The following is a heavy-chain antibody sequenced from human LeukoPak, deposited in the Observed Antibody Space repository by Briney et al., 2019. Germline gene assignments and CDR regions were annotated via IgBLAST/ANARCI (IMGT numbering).Heavy chain of an antibody. J-gene: IGHJ4*02. CDR3: AKYVGSSSFYFDY. CDR1: GFTFSSYA. V-gene: IGHV3-23*01. CDR2: ISGSGGNT. D-gene: IGHD3-10*01. Sequence: GGSLRLSCAASGFTFSSYAMSWVRQAPGKGLEWVSAISGSGGNTYYADSVKGRFTISRDNSENTLYLQMNSLRAEDTAVYYCAKYVGSSSFYFDYWGQGTLVTVAS.